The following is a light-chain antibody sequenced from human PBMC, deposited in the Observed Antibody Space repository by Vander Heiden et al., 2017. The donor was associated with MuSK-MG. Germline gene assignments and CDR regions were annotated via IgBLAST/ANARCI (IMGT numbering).Light chain of an antibody. CDR1: QSISSW. CDR2: KAS. Sequence: DIQMTQSPSTLSASVGDRVTITCRASQSISSWLAWYQQKPGKAPKLLIYKASSLESGVPSRFSGSGSGTEFTLTISSLQPDDFATYYCQQYNCYPITFGQGTRLEIK. V-gene: IGKV1-5*03. CDR3: QQYNCYPIT. J-gene: IGKJ5*01.